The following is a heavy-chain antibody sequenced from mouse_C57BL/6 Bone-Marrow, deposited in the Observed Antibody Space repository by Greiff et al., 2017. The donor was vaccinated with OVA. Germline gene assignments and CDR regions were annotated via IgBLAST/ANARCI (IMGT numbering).Heavy chain of an antibody. CDR3: ARVGDGNRDYFDY. CDR2: IYPGGGYT. V-gene: IGHV1-63*01. D-gene: IGHD2-1*01. J-gene: IGHJ2*01. CDR1: GYTFTNYW. Sequence: VKLQESGAELVRPGTSVKMSCKASGYTFTNYWIGWAKQRPGHGLEWIGDIYPGGGYTNYNEKFKGKATLTADKSSSTAYMQFSSLTSEDSAIYYCARVGDGNRDYFDYWGQGTTLTVSS.